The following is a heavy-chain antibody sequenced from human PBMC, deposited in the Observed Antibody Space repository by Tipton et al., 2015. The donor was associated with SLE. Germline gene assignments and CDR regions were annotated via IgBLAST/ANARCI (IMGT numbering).Heavy chain of an antibody. CDR2: IYYSGSI. J-gene: IGHJ3*02. Sequence: LRLSCAVYGGSFSSHYWSWIRQPPGKGLEWIGYIYYSGSISYNPSLKSRVTISVDTSKNQFSLKLSSVTAADTAVYYCAREWGDAFDIWGQGTMVTVSS. V-gene: IGHV4-59*11. CDR1: GGSFSSHY. CDR3: AREWGDAFDI. D-gene: IGHD3-16*01.